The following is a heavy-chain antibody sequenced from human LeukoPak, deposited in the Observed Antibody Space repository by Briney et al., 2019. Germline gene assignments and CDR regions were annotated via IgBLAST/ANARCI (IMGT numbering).Heavy chain of an antibody. Sequence: GGSLRLSCAASGFTFDDYTMHWVRQPPGKGLEWVSLISWDGGSTYYADSVKGRFTISRDNSKNSLSLEMNSLRTEDTALYYCAKDGKNHFDYWGQGTLVTVFS. CDR1: GFTFDDYT. CDR2: ISWDGGST. D-gene: IGHD1-14*01. J-gene: IGHJ4*02. V-gene: IGHV3-43*01. CDR3: AKDGKNHFDY.